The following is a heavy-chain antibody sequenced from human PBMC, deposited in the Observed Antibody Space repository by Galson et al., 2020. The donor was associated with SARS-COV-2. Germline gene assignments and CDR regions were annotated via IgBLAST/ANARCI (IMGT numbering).Heavy chain of an antibody. CDR2: TYYRSKWYN. Sequence: ASETLSLTCAISGDSVSSNSAAWNWIRQSPSRGLEWLGRTYYRSKWYNDYAVSVKSRITINPDTSKNQFSLQLNSVTPEDTAVYYCARGSSRQLVRFGYNWYFDLWGRGTLVTVSS. J-gene: IGHJ2*01. V-gene: IGHV6-1*01. CDR1: GDSVSSNSAA. CDR3: ARGSSRQLVRFGYNWYFDL. D-gene: IGHD6-13*01.